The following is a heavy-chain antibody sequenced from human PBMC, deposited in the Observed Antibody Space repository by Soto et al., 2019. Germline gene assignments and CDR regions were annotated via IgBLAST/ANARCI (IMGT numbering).Heavy chain of an antibody. CDR2: IIPILGIA. D-gene: IGHD7-27*01. J-gene: IGHJ3*02. CDR3: ASEIRTGIDAFDI. CDR1: GGTFSSYT. Sequence: SVKVSCKASGGTFSSYTISWVRQAPGQGLEWMGRIIPILGIANYAQKFQGRVTITADKSTSTAYMELSSLRSEDTAVYYCASEIRTGIDAFDIWGQGTMVTVSS. V-gene: IGHV1-69*02.